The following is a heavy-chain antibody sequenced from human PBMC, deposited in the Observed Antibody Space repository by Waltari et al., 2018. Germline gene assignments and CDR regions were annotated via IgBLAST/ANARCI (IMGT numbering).Heavy chain of an antibody. CDR2: VNPECGRT. Sequence: QVQLVQSGAEVKRPGASVKVSCKASGYIFTNYYIHWVRQAPGQGLEWMGIVNPECGRTSYEQKFQDRVTMTRDTATNTVYMELSSLRSEDTAVFYCASAPCASCLVDYWGQGTLVTVSS. CDR3: ASAPCASCLVDY. J-gene: IGHJ4*02. CDR1: GYIFTNYY. D-gene: IGHD2-2*01. V-gene: IGHV1-46*01.